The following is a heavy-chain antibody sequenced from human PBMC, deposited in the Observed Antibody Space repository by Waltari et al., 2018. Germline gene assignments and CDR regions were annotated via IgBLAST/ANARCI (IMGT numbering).Heavy chain of an antibody. D-gene: IGHD6-6*01. CDR3: VRHGGSSSPYYYYYMDV. Sequence: EVQLVQSGAELKKPGESLEISCEGSGYSFPSYWIGWVRQMPGKGLEWMGIIYPYDSKTRYSPSFKGQVTISADKSINTAYLQWSSLKASDTAIYYCVRHGGSSSPYYYYYMDVWGKGTTVTVSS. V-gene: IGHV5-51*01. J-gene: IGHJ6*03. CDR2: IYPYDSKT. CDR1: GYSFPSYW.